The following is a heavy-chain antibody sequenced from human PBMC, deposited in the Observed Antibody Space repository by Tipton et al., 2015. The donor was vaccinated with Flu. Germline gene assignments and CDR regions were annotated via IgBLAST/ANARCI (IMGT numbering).Heavy chain of an antibody. D-gene: IGHD2-21*02. CDR2: ISNDGSNK. CDR1: GFTFSNYA. CDR3: ASSPQIGFCGGDCCSGFDY. Sequence: QLVQSGGGVVQPGRSLRLSCAASGFTFSNYAIHWVRQAPGTGLEWVAVISNDGSNKFYADSVKGRLTISRDNFKNTVHLQVNSLKAEDTAVYFCASSPQIGFCGGDCCSGFDYRGQGTLGTVSS. J-gene: IGHJ4*02. V-gene: IGHV3-30*04.